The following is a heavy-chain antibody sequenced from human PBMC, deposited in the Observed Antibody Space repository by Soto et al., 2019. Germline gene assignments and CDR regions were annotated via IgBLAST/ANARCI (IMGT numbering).Heavy chain of an antibody. J-gene: IGHJ4*02. D-gene: IGHD3-16*01. Sequence: GASVKVSCKASGDTFTDYYIYCLRQAPGQGLEWMGGINPNSGDTNFAQKFQGRVTMTRDTSVSTAYMEVTRLRSDDTAVYYCARDPIGGGAPYYFDYWGQGTLVTVSS. CDR3: ARDPIGGGAPYYFDY. V-gene: IGHV1-2*02. CDR1: GDTFTDYY. CDR2: INPNSGDT.